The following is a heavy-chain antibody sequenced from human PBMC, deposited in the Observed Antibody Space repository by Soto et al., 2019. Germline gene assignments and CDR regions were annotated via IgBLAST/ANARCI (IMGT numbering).Heavy chain of an antibody. CDR2: IYPVDSDT. V-gene: IGHV5-51*01. D-gene: IGHD1-26*01. CDR3: ARHDVGVGPSRVFEI. CDR1: GYRFTSYW. Sequence: GESLKISCKGSGYRFTSYWIGWVRQMREKGLEWMGIIYPVDSDTSYIPSFQGRVTISADRSINTAYLQWSSLKASDTAMYYCARHDVGVGPSRVFEIWGQGTMVTVSS. J-gene: IGHJ3*02.